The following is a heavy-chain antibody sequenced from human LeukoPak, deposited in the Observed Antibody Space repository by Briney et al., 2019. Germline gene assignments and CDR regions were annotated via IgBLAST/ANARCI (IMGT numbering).Heavy chain of an antibody. CDR2: IKTVAGGGAT. D-gene: IGHD2-15*01. J-gene: IGHJ5*02. CDR1: GFTFGSYA. Sequence: GGSLRLSCAASGFTFGSYAMTWVRQAPGKGLEWVGRIKTVAGGGATDYTAPVKGRFTISRDDSKNMLYLQMNNLKIEDTAVYYCATATADNTWGQGTLVTVSS. V-gene: IGHV3-15*01. CDR3: ATATADNT.